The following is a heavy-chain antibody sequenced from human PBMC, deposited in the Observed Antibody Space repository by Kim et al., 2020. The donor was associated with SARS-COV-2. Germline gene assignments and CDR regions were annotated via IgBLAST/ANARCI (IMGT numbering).Heavy chain of an antibody. CDR3: GRGEGRTETTDS. V-gene: IGHV4-31*03. CDR2: IYNTGSA. D-gene: IGHD1-1*01. Sequence: SETLSLTCTVSGASISSGGYYWTWIRQHPEKGLEWIGYIYNTGSAYFDPSLQSRVTLSVDTSKNEFCMKLNSVTDADTAMYYCGRGEGRTETTDSWGQGILVTVSS. CDR1: GASISSGGYY. J-gene: IGHJ5*01.